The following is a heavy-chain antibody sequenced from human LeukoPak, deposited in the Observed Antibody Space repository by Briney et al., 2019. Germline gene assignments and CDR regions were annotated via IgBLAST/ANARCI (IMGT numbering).Heavy chain of an antibody. CDR3: ARGIVLMHYATFDI. J-gene: IGHJ4*02. Sequence: KSSETLSLTCAVYGGSFSGYYWTWIRQPPGKGLEWIGEINHSGGTNYSPSLKSRLTISIDTSKDQFSLRLRSVTDAVTAVYYCARGIVLMHYATFDIWGPGTPVTVSS. V-gene: IGHV4-34*01. D-gene: IGHD2-8*01. CDR2: INHSGGT. CDR1: GGSFSGYY.